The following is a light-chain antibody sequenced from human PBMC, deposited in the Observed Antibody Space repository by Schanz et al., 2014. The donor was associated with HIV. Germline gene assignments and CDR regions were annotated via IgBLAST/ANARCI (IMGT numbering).Light chain of an antibody. CDR1: QGIGTY. Sequence: IQLTQSPSSLSASVGDRVTITCRASQGIGTYLAWYQQKPGKVPKLLIYAASSLQSGVPSRFSGSGSGTDFTLTISRLQPEDVATYYCQKYNSAPLTFGGGTKVEI. CDR3: QKYNSAPLT. J-gene: IGKJ4*01. CDR2: AAS. V-gene: IGKV1-27*01.